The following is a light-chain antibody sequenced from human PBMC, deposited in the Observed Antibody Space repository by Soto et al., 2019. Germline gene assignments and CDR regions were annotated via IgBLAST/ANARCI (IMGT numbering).Light chain of an antibody. CDR2: GAS. J-gene: IGKJ4*01. Sequence: EIVVAPFSGPLALSPGERTPPPFKANPGCCRRHLAWYQQKPGQAPRLLIYGASSRATGIPDRFSGSGSGTDFTLTISRLEPEDFAVYHCQQYGSSPGLTFGGGTKVEIK. CDR3: QQYGSSPGLT. V-gene: IGKV3-20*01. CDR1: PGCCRRH.